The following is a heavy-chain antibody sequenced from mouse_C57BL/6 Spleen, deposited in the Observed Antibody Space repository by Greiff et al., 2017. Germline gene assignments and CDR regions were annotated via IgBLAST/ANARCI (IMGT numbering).Heavy chain of an antibody. CDR3: TDTTAPYAMDY. V-gene: IGHV1-15*01. CDR2: IDPETGGT. CDR1: GYTFTDYE. Sequence: QVQLQQSGAELVRPGASVTLSCKASGYTFTDYEMHWVQQTPVHGLEWIGAIDPETGGTAYNQKFKGKAILTADKSSSTAYMVLRSLTSEDSAVCYCTDTTAPYAMDYWGQGTSVTVSS. J-gene: IGHJ4*01. D-gene: IGHD1-2*01.